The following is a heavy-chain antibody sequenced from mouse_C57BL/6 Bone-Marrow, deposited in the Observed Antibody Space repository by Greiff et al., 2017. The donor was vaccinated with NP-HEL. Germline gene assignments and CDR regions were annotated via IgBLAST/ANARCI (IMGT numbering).Heavy chain of an antibody. CDR3: TRLTGGPFAY. Sequence: EVQLQESGGGLVQPGGSMKLSCAASGFTFSDAWMDWVRQSPEKGLEWVAEIRNKANNRATYYAESVKGRFTISRDDSKSSVYLQMNSLRAEDTGIYYCTRLTGGPFAYWGQGTLVTVSA. V-gene: IGHV6-6*01. J-gene: IGHJ3*01. CDR2: IRNKANNRAT. D-gene: IGHD4-1*01. CDR1: GFTFSDAW.